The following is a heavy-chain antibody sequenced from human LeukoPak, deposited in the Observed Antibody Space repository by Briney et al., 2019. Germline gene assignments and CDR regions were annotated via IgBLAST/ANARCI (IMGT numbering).Heavy chain of an antibody. Sequence: GGSLRLSCAASGYTFSSYWMSWVRQAPGKGLEWVANIKQDGSEKYYVDSVKGRFTISRDTAKNSLYLQMNSLRAEATAVYSCASPGTALDYWGQGTLVTVSS. CDR2: IKQDGSEK. CDR3: ASPGTALDY. V-gene: IGHV3-7*01. J-gene: IGHJ4*02. D-gene: IGHD1-1*01. CDR1: GYTFSSYW.